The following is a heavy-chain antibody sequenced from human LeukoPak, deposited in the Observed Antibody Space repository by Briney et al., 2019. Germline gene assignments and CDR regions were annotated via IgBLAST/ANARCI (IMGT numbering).Heavy chain of an antibody. CDR2: FDPEDVET. CDR1: GYTLSELS. V-gene: IGHV1-24*01. CDR3: ATVPYSSNGLYFDY. D-gene: IGHD6-13*01. Sequence: ASVKVSCKVSGYTLSELSIHWVRQAPGKGLEWKGGFDPEDVETIYGQDFQGRVTMTEDTSTDTAYMELSSLRSGDTAIYYCATVPYSSNGLYFDYWGQGTLVTVSS. J-gene: IGHJ4*02.